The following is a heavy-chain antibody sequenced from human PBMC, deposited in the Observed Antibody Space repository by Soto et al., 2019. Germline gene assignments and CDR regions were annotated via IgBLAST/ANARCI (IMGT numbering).Heavy chain of an antibody. CDR3: AKNRVGYDFWSGSPIPVMS. V-gene: IGHV3-30*18. Sequence: HPGGSLRLSCAASGFTFSSYGMHWVRQAPGKGLKWVAVISYDGSNKYYGDSVKGRFTISRDNSKNTPYLQMNSLRAEDTAVYYCAKNRVGYDFWSGSPIPVMSWGQGTLVTVSS. CDR1: GFTFSSYG. D-gene: IGHD3-3*01. J-gene: IGHJ5*02. CDR2: ISYDGSNK.